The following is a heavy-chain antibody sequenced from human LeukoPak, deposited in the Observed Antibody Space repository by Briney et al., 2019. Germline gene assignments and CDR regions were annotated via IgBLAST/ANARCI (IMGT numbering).Heavy chain of an antibody. V-gene: IGHV5-51*01. CDR3: ARPSSSSYFDY. D-gene: IGHD6-13*01. CDR1: GYSFTSYW. CDR2: IYPGDSDT. Sequence: GESLKISCKGSGYSFTSYWIGWVRQMPGKGLEWMGIIYPGDSDTRYSPSFQGQVTISADKSIRPAYLQWSSLKASDTAMYYCARPSSSSYFDYWGQGTLVTVSS. J-gene: IGHJ4*02.